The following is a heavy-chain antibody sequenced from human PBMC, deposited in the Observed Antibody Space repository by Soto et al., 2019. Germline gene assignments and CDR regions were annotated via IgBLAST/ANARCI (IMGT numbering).Heavy chain of an antibody. CDR1: GYTLTELS. CDR3: ATESGGYCSSTSCYAYFQH. Sequence: ASVKVSCKVSGYTLTELSMHWVRQAPGKGLEWMGGFDPEDGETIYAQKFQGRVTMTEETSTDTAYMELSSLRSEDTAVYYCATESGGYCSSTSCYAYFQHWGQGTLVTVSS. V-gene: IGHV1-24*01. D-gene: IGHD2-2*01. CDR2: FDPEDGET. J-gene: IGHJ1*01.